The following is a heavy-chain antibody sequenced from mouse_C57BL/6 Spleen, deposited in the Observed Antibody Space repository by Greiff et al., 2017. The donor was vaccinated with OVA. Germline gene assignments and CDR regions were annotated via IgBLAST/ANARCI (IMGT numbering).Heavy chain of an antibody. V-gene: IGHV1-50*01. CDR2: IVPSDSYT. CDR3: AIRGLYGNYGAY. D-gene: IGHD2-1*01. CDR1: GYTFTSYW. J-gene: IGHJ3*01. Sequence: QVQLQQPGAELVKPGASVKLSCKASGYTFTSYWMQWVKQRPGQGLEWIGEIVPSDSYTNYNQKFKGKATLTVDTSSSTAYMQLSSLTSEDSAVYYCAIRGLYGNYGAYWGQGTLVTVSA.